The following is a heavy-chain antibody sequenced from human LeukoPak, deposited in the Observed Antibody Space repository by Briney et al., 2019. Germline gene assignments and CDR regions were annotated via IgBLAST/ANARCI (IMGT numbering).Heavy chain of an antibody. Sequence: SETRSLTCTVSGGSISNYYWNWIRQPPGKGLEWIGYIYYTGNTNYNPSLKSRVTISVDTSKNQFSLKLSSVTAADTAVYYCARDRLQLQSWGQGTLVTVSS. CDR2: IYYTGNT. CDR3: ARDRLQLQS. V-gene: IGHV4-59*01. J-gene: IGHJ5*02. CDR1: GGSISNYY. D-gene: IGHD1-1*01.